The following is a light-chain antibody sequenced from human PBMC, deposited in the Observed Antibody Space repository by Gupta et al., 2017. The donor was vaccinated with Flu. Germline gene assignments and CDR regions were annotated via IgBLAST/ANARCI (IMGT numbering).Light chain of an antibody. J-gene: IGKJ2*01. CDR2: DAS. CDR1: QRVSSY. Sequence: EIALTQSPATLSLSPGERATLSCRASQRVSSYLAWYQQKTGQAPRLLIYDASNRATGIPARFSGSGSWTAFTLTISSLEPEDFAVYYCQLRSNWPLYTFGQGTKLEIK. CDR3: QLRSNWPLYT. V-gene: IGKV3-11*01.